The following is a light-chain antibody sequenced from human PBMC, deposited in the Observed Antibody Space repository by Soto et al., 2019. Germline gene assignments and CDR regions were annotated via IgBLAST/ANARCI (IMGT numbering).Light chain of an antibody. CDR2: SNN. J-gene: IGLJ2*01. V-gene: IGLV1-47*02. CDR1: RSNIGSNY. CDR3: AARDDSLSGVV. Sequence: QSVLTQPPSASGTPGQRVTISCSGRRSNIGSNYGYWYQQLPGTAPKLLIYSNNQRPSGVPDRFSGSKSGTSASLAISGLRSEDEADYYCAARDDSLSGVVFGGRTKRAVL.